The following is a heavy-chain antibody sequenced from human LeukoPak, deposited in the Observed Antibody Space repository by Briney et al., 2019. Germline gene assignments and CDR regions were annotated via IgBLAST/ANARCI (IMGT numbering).Heavy chain of an antibody. V-gene: IGHV4-34*01. J-gene: IGHJ4*02. Sequence: SETLSLTCAISGASFSGYSWTWIRQPPGKGLEWIGEFSHTGSPIYNPSLKSRVTMSVDTSKNQFSLKLSSVTGADTAVYYCARGLGISSYFDYWGQGTLVTVSS. CDR1: GASFSGYS. CDR3: ARGLGISSYFDY. CDR2: FSHTGSP. D-gene: IGHD7-27*01.